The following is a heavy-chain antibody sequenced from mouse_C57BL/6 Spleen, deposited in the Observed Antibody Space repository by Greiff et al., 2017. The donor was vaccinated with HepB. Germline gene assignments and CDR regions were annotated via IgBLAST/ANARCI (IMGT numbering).Heavy chain of an antibody. Sequence: EVMLVESGGGLVKPGGSLKLSCAASGFTFSDYGMHWVRQAPEKGLEWVAYISSGSSTIYYADTVKGRFTISRDNAKNTLFLQMTSLRSEDTAMYYCASGNYGSSPYWYFDVWGTGTTVTVSS. V-gene: IGHV5-17*01. CDR2: ISSGSSTI. D-gene: IGHD1-1*01. J-gene: IGHJ1*03. CDR1: GFTFSDYG. CDR3: ASGNYGSSPYWYFDV.